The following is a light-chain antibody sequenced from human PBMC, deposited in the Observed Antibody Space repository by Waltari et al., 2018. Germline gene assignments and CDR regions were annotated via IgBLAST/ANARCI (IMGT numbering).Light chain of an antibody. Sequence: AIRITQSPSSLSASTGDRVTITCGASQSISSYLAWYQQKPGKAPKVRIYAASTLESGVPSRFSGSGSGTDFTLTISCLQSEDFAIYYCQQYYSSPATFGQGTKVEIK. CDR3: QQYYSSPAT. J-gene: IGKJ1*01. V-gene: IGKV1-8*01. CDR1: QSISSY. CDR2: AAS.